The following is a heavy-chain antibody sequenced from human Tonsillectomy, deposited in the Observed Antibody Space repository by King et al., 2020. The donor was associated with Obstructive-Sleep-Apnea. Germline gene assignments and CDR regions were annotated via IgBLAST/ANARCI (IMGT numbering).Heavy chain of an antibody. CDR2: ISPIRGTT. CDR1: GYTFNSYY. Sequence: QLVQSGAEVKKPGASVRISCKASGYTFNSYYIHWVRQAPGQGLELIGIISPIRGTTSHAQKFQGRVTMTRDTSTTTVYMELSSLTSEDTAMYYCATVTVAGGLDYWGQGTLVSVSS. CDR3: ATVTVAGGLDY. V-gene: IGHV1-46*02. D-gene: IGHD6-19*01. J-gene: IGHJ4*02.